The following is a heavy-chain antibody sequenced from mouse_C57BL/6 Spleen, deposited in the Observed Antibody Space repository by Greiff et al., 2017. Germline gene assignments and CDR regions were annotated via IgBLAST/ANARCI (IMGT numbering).Heavy chain of an antibody. J-gene: IGHJ3*01. D-gene: IGHD2-1*01. Sequence: EVKVVESGGGLVQPGGSLSLSCAASGFTFTDYYMSWVRQPPGKALEWLGFIRNKANGYTTEYSASVKGRFTISRDNSQSILYLQMNALRAEDSATYYCARYDGNYPWFAYWGQGTLVTVSA. V-gene: IGHV7-3*01. CDR1: GFTFTDYY. CDR2: IRNKANGYTT. CDR3: ARYDGNYPWFAY.